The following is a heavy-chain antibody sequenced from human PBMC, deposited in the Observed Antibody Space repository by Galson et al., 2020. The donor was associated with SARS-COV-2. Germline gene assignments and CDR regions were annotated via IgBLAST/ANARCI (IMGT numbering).Heavy chain of an antibody. D-gene: IGHD3-3*01. CDR1: GFTFSSYA. CDR2: ISGSGGST. CDR3: AKCPVEWLFAVDIDCFDY. J-gene: IGHJ4*02. V-gene: IGHV3-23*01. Sequence: ESLKISCAASGFTFSSYAMSWVRQAPGKGLEWVSAISGSGGSTYYADSVKGRFTISRDNSKNTLYLQMNSLRAEDTAVYYCAKCPVEWLFAVDIDCFDYWGQGTLVTVSS.